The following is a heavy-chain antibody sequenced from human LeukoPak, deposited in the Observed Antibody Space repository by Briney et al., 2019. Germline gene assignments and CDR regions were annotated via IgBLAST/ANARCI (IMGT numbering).Heavy chain of an antibody. CDR3: ARGVTSGHYPNYYFDY. Sequence: SETLSLTCAVYGGSFSGYYWSWIRQPPGKGLEWIGEINHSGSTNYNPSLKSRVTISVDTSKNQFSLKVSSVTAADTAVYYCARGVTSGHYPNYYFDYWGQGTLVTVSS. D-gene: IGHD3-22*01. V-gene: IGHV4-34*01. CDR2: INHSGST. J-gene: IGHJ4*02. CDR1: GGSFSGYY.